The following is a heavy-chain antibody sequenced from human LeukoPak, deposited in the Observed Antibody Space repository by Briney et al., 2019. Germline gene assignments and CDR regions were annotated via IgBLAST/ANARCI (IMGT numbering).Heavy chain of an antibody. CDR3: ARMSLGDYVWGSYRPFDY. CDR2: IYHSGST. CDR1: GGSISSSNW. V-gene: IGHV4-4*02. Sequence: SETLSLTCAVSGGSISSSNWWSWVRQPPGKGLEWIGEIYHSGSTNYNPSLKSRVTISVDKSKNQFSLKLSSVTAADTAVYYCARMSLGDYVWGSYRPFDYWGQGTLVTVSS. J-gene: IGHJ4*02. D-gene: IGHD3-16*02.